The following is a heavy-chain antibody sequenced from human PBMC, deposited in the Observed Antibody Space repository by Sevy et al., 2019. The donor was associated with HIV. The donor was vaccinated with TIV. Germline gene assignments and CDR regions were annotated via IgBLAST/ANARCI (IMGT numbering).Heavy chain of an antibody. CDR3: AREGCSRPHDY. Sequence: GGSLRLSCAASGFAFHEYSMSWIRQAPGKGLEWVATLSFGCGEINYAYSVKGRFTISRDNSKNSFYLQMDNLRVEDTALYYCAREGCSRPHDYWGQGTRVTVSS. CDR2: LSFGCGEI. J-gene: IGHJ4*02. D-gene: IGHD2-8*01. CDR1: GFAFHEYS. V-gene: IGHV3-23*01.